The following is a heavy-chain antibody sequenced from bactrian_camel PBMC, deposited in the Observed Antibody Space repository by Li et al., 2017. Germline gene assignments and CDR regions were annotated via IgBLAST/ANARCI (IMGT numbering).Heavy chain of an antibody. CDR2: ISSAGVST. Sequence: VQLVESGGDLVQPGGSLRLSCAASGFTFSAYAMNWIRQAPGKGLEWVSTISSAGVSTYYADSVKGRFTISIDTANNMLYLQLNSLKPEDTAVYYCAADVWPVGLDHGGQGTQVTVS. CDR1: GFTFSAYA. V-gene: IGHV3S31*01. D-gene: IGHD1*01. J-gene: IGHJ4*01. CDR3: AADVWPVGLDH.